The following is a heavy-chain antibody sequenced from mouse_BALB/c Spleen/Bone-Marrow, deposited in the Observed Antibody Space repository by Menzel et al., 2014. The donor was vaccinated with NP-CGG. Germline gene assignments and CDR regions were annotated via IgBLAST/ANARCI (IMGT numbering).Heavy chain of an antibody. CDR2: IDPANGYT. CDR3: ARGGAFAY. J-gene: IGHJ3*01. V-gene: IGHV14-3*02. Sequence: VQLQQSGAELVKPGASVKLSCTASGFNIKDTYMHWVKQRPEQGLEWVGRIDPANGYTKYDPKFQGKATITADTSSNTAYVQLSSLTSEDTAVYYCARGGAFAYWGQGTLVTVSA. CDR1: GFNIKDTY.